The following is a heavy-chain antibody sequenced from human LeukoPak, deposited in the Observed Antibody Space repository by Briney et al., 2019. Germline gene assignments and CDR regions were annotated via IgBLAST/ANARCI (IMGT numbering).Heavy chain of an antibody. CDR2: INGDGSAT. J-gene: IGHJ6*03. V-gene: IGHV3-74*01. CDR3: ARGVRGIISYYYYYMDL. Sequence: PGGSLRLSCAASGFTFSSYAMSWVRQSPGKGLEWVSRINGDGSATTYADSVAGRFTISRDNAKNTIYLQMTSLRAEDTAVYYCARGVRGIISYYYYYMDLWGKGTTVTVSS. CDR1: GFTFSSYA. D-gene: IGHD3-10*01.